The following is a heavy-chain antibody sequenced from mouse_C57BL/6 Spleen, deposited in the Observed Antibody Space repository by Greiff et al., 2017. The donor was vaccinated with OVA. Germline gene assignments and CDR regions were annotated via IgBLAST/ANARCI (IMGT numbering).Heavy chain of an antibody. Sequence: EVMLVESGGGLVKPGGSLKLSCAASGFTFSSYAMSWVRQTPEKRLEWVATISDGGSYTYYPDNVKGRFTISRDNAKNNLYLQMSHLKSEDTAMYYCARDTLLRGFDYWGQGTTLTVSS. J-gene: IGHJ2*01. D-gene: IGHD1-1*01. V-gene: IGHV5-4*01. CDR3: ARDTLLRGFDY. CDR1: GFTFSSYA. CDR2: ISDGGSYT.